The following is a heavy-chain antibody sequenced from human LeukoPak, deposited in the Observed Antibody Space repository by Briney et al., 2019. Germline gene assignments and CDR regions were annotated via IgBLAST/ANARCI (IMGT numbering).Heavy chain of an antibody. CDR1: EFSVGSNY. CDR2: IYSGGST. D-gene: IGHD3-3*01. CDR3: AKWRGRYDQLDY. J-gene: IGHJ4*02. V-gene: IGHV3-66*01. Sequence: GGSLRLSCAASEFSVGSNYMTWVRQAPGKGLEWVSLIYSGGSTYYADSVKGRFTISRDNSKNTLYLQMNSLRAEDTAVYYCAKWRGRYDQLDYWGQGTLVTVSS.